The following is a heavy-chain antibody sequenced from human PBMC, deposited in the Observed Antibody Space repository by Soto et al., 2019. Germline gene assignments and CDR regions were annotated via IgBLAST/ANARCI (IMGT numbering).Heavy chain of an antibody. CDR2: IIPFGNIA. J-gene: IGHJ5*02. CDR1: GGSFNSYT. V-gene: IGHV1-69*02. CDR3: ATGSGSYFLDWFDP. D-gene: IGHD1-26*01. Sequence: GASVKVSCKASGGSFNSYTFHWVRQAPGQGLEWMGRIIPFGNIANYAQKFQGRVTMTEDTSTDTAYMELSSLRSDDTAVYYCATGSGSYFLDWFDPWGQGTLVTVSS.